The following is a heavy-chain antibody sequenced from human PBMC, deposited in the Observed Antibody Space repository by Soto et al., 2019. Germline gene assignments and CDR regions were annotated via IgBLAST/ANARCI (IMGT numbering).Heavy chain of an antibody. CDR2: IDPSDSYT. CDR3: ARQSSSSYDAFDI. J-gene: IGHJ3*02. V-gene: IGHV5-10-1*01. Sequence: PGESLKISCKGSGYSFTTYWINWVRQMPGKGLEWMGRIDPSDSYTKNSPSFQGHVTISADKSINTVYLQWSGLEASDTAMYYCARQSSSSYDAFDIWGQGTMVTVSS. D-gene: IGHD6-6*01. CDR1: GYSFTTYW.